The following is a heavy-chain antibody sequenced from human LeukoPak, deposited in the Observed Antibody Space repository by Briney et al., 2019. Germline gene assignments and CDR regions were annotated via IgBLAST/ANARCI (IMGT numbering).Heavy chain of an antibody. V-gene: IGHV3-23*01. CDR2: ISGSGGST. D-gene: IGHD4-23*01. Sequence: PGGSLRLSCAASGFTFSSHAMSWVRQAPGKGLEWVSAISGSGGSTYYADSVKGRFTISRDNSKNTLYLQMNSLRAEDTAVYYCAAKGGGNSAFDYWGQGTLVTVSS. J-gene: IGHJ4*02. CDR1: GFTFSSHA. CDR3: AAKGGGNSAFDY.